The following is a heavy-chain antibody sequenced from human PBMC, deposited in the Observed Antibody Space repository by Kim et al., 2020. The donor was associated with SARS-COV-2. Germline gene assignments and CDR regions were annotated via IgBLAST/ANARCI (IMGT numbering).Heavy chain of an antibody. V-gene: IGHV4-59*13. CDR2: IYYSGST. CDR1: GGSISSYY. J-gene: IGHJ4*02. Sequence: SETLSLTCTVSGGSISSYYWSWIRQPPGKGLEWIGYIYYSGSTNYNPSLKSRVTISVDTSKNQFSLKLSSVTAADTAVYYCARVSGYDSSVLYFDYWGQGTLVTVSS. CDR3: ARVSGYDSSVLYFDY. D-gene: IGHD5-12*01.